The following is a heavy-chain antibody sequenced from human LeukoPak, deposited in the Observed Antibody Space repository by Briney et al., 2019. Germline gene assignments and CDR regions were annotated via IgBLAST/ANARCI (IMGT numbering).Heavy chain of an antibody. CDR2: ISSSGSTI. V-gene: IGHV3-11*04. J-gene: IGHJ5*02. CDR3: ARLATYYYDSSGYFGWFDP. CDR1: GFTFSDYY. D-gene: IGHD3-22*01. Sequence: GGSLRLSCAASGFTFSDYYMSWIRQAPGKGLEWVSYISSSGSTIYYADSVKGRFTISRDNAKNSLYLQMNSLRAEDTAVYYCARLATYYYDSSGYFGWFDPWGQGTLVTVSS.